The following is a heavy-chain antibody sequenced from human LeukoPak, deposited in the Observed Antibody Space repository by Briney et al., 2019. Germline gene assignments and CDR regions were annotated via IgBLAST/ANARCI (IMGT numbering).Heavy chain of an antibody. CDR1: GFTFSSYW. V-gene: IGHV3-21*01. CDR3: AREYDSSGYPFDY. Sequence: GGSLRPSCAASGFTFSSYWMSWVRQAPGKGLEWVSSISSSSSYIYYADSVKGRFTISRDNAKNSLYLQMNSLRAEDTAVYYCAREYDSSGYPFDYWGQGTLVTVSS. D-gene: IGHD3-22*01. J-gene: IGHJ4*02. CDR2: ISSSSSYI.